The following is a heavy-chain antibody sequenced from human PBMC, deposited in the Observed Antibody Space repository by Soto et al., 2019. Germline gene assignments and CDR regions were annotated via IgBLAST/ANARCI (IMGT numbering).Heavy chain of an antibody. D-gene: IGHD5-12*01. CDR1: GGSISSSSYY. J-gene: IGHJ6*02. V-gene: IGHV4-39*01. CDR2: IYYSGST. CDR3: ARLLRHNYYGMDV. Sequence: QLQLQESGPGLVKPSETLSLTCTVSGGSISSSSYYWGWIRQPPGKGLEWIGSIYYSGSTYYTPSLKSRVTISVDTCKNQFSLKLSSVTAADTAVYYCARLLRHNYYGMDVWGQGTTVTVSS.